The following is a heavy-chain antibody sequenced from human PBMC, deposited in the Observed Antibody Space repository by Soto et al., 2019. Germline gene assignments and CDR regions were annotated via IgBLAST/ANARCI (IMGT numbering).Heavy chain of an antibody. V-gene: IGHV2-5*01. CDR3: AHRGYGDYPRDNWFDP. J-gene: IGHJ5*02. Sequence: QITLKESGPTLVTPTQTLTLTCTFSGFSLSTGGLGVGWLRQPPGTALEWLALIYWNDDKRSNPSLKSRLTITKDTSKNQVVLTMTNMDPVDTATYYCAHRGYGDYPRDNWFDPWGQGTLVTVSS. CDR1: GFSLSTGGLG. CDR2: IYWNDDK. D-gene: IGHD4-17*01.